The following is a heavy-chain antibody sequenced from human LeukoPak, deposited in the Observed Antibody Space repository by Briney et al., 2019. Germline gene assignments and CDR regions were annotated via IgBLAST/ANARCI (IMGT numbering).Heavy chain of an antibody. J-gene: IGHJ4*02. Sequence: GESLKISCKASVYSFTGFWSGWVRQMPGEGLEWMGIIYPYDSETRYSPSFQGQVTISADKSISTAYLQWSSLKASDTAMYYCARHIGYSAWNPDYWGQGTLVTVSS. V-gene: IGHV5-51*01. CDR1: VYSFTGFW. D-gene: IGHD5-18*01. CDR3: ARHIGYSAWNPDY. CDR2: IYPYDSET.